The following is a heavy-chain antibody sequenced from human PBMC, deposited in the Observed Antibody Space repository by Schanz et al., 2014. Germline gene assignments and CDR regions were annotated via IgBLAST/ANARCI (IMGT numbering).Heavy chain of an antibody. V-gene: IGHV3-23*04. D-gene: IGHD3-10*01. Sequence: EVQLVESGGGLVQPGGSLRLSCTASGFTFSSYSMNWVRQAPGKGLEWVSAISGGGGTTYYTDSVKGRFTISRDNSKSTLYLKMNSLRAEDTAVYYCAKDGPGGSGSYSADGGIDVWGQGTTVSVSS. CDR1: GFTFSSYS. CDR3: AKDGPGGSGSYSADGGIDV. CDR2: ISGGGGTT. J-gene: IGHJ6*02.